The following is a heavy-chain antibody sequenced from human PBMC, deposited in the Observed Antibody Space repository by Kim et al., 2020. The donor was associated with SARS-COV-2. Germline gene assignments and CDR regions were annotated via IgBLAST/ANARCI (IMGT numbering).Heavy chain of an antibody. V-gene: IGHV3-33*01. Sequence: GGSLRLSCAASRFNFRSYGMHWVRQAPGKGLEWVAVIWYDGSHTYYADSVKGRFTISRDNSKDILYLQMNSLRAEDTAVYYCASDGKLDYNFWTGFRAGGLFDYWGQGTLVTV. D-gene: IGHD3-3*01. CDR3: ASDGKLDYNFWTGFRAGGLFDY. CDR1: RFNFRSYG. CDR2: IWYDGSHT. J-gene: IGHJ4*02.